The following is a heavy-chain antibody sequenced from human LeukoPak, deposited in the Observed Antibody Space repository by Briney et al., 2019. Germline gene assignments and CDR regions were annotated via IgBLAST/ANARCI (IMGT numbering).Heavy chain of an antibody. CDR1: GGSISSGGHY. J-gene: IGHJ4*02. D-gene: IGHD6-13*01. CDR3: ARTYSTSWGYYFDY. V-gene: IGHV4-31*03. Sequence: TLSLTCTVSGGSISSGGHYWSWIRQHPEKGLEWIGYIFYSGSTYYNPSLKSRVTISVDTSKNQFSLKLSSVTAADTAVYYCARTYSTSWGYYFDYWGQGTLVTVSS. CDR2: IFYSGST.